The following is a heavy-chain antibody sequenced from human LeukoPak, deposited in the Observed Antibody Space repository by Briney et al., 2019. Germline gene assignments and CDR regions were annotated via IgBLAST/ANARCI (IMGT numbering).Heavy chain of an antibody. Sequence: SVKVSCKASGGTFSSYAISWVRQAPGQGLEWMGGIIPIFGTANYAQKFQGRVTITADESTSTAYMELSSLRSEDTAVYYCARVLSQPAYYYDYWGQGTLVTVSS. J-gene: IGHJ4*02. CDR2: IIPIFGTA. D-gene: IGHD2-2*01. CDR3: ARVLSQPAYYYDY. V-gene: IGHV1-69*01. CDR1: GGTFSSYA.